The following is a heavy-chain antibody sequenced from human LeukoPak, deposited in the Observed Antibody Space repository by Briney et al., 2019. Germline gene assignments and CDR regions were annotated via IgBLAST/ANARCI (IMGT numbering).Heavy chain of an antibody. CDR3: ARVKGPFDY. Sequence: GGSLRLSCAASGFTFSDHHMDWVRQAPGKGLEWIGRSKNKDYAYSTVYAAPVKGRFTFPRDDPKNSLYLQMNSLTTEDTAVYYCARVKGPFDYWGQGTLVTVSS. CDR2: SKNKDYAYST. J-gene: IGHJ4*02. V-gene: IGHV3-72*01. CDR1: GFTFSDHH.